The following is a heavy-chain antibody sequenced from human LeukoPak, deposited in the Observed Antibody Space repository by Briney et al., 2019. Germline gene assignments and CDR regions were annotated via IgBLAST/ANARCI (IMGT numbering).Heavy chain of an antibody. CDR2: MYYTGST. CDR3: ARDGGYGAYPGSVDI. J-gene: IGHJ3*02. CDR1: GGSVSSGSYY. V-gene: IGHV4-61*01. Sequence: SETLSLTCTVSGGSVSSGSYYWSWIRQPPGKGLEWIGYMYYTGSTNYNPSLKSRVTISVDTSKNQFSLNLSSVTAADTAVYYCARDGGYGAYPGSVDIWGQGTMVTVSS. D-gene: IGHD4-17*01.